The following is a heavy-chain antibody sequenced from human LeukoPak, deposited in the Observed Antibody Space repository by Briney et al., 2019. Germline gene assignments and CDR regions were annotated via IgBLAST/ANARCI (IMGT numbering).Heavy chain of an antibody. CDR2: INLNSGAT. CDR3: AKSIEYCGADCYGYFDL. J-gene: IGHJ2*01. D-gene: IGHD2-21*02. Sequence: ASVKVSCKPSGYTFTGYYMHWVRQAPGQGLEWMGRINLNSGATNYAQKFQGRVTMTRDTSISTAYMELTTLRSDDTAVYYCAKSIEYCGADCYGYFDLWGRGTLVTVSS. CDR1: GYTFTGYY. V-gene: IGHV1-2*06.